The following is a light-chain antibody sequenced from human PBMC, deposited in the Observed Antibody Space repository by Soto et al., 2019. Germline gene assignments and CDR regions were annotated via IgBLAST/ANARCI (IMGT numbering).Light chain of an antibody. CDR2: EDN. CDR3: QSYDITYGV. Sequence: LTQPHSVSGSPGETVTISCTRSSGSIASNFVQWYRQRPGSAPRNVIYEDNYRPSGVPDRFSGSIDSSSNSASLTISGLRTEDEADYYCQSYDITYGVFGGGTKLTVL. CDR1: SGSIASNF. V-gene: IGLV6-57*04. J-gene: IGLJ7*01.